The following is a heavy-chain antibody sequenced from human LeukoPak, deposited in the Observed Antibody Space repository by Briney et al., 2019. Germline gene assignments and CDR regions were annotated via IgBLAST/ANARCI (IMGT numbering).Heavy chain of an antibody. CDR2: IGSGGFTI. Sequence: GGSLRLSCAASRFTVSSNYMSWVRQAPGKGLEWVSSIGSGGFTIYYADSVKGRFTISRDNAKNSLYLQMNSLRAEDTAIYYCARAAQDYWGQGTLVTVSS. CDR3: ARAAQDY. J-gene: IGHJ4*02. V-gene: IGHV3-11*04. CDR1: RFTVSSNY.